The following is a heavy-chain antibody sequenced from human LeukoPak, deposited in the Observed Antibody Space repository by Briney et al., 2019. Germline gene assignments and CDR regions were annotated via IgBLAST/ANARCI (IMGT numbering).Heavy chain of an antibody. CDR1: GGTFSSYA. V-gene: IGHV1-69*13. CDR3: ARGGDSSSYFDY. J-gene: IGHJ4*02. D-gene: IGHD6-6*01. CDR2: IIPIFGTA. Sequence: ASVKVSCKASGGTFSSYAISWVRQAPGQGLEWMGGIIPIFGTANYAQKFQGRVTITADESTSTAHMELSSLRSEDTAVYYCARGGDSSSYFDYWGQGTLVTVSS.